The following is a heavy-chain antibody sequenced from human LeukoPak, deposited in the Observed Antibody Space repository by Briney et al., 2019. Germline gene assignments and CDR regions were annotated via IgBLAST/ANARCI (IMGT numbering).Heavy chain of an antibody. CDR3: ARGGCSYGYGDDY. CDR1: GGSFSGYY. Sequence: PSETLSLTCAVYGGSFSGYYWSWIRQPPGKGLEWIGEINHSGSTNYNPSLKSRVTISVDTSKNQFSLKLSSVTAADTAVYYCARGGCSYGYGDDYWGQGTLVTVSS. J-gene: IGHJ4*02. D-gene: IGHD5-18*01. V-gene: IGHV4-34*01. CDR2: INHSGST.